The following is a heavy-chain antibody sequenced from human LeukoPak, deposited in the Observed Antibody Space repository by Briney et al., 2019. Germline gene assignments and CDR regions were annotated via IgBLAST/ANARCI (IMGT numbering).Heavy chain of an antibody. CDR3: ARNYGGNSAG. D-gene: IGHD4-23*01. V-gene: IGHV3-7*04. Sequence: GGSLRLSCAAASGFAFSIYSMSWVRLAPGKGLEWVANIKQDGSEKYYVDSVKGRFTISRDNAKNSLYLQMNSLRDEDTAVYYCARNYGGNSAGWDQGTLVTVSS. J-gene: IGHJ4*02. CDR2: IKQDGSEK. CDR1: GFAFSIYS.